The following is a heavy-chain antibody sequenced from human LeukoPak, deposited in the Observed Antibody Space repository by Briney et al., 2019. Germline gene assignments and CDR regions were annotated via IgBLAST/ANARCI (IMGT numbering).Heavy chain of an antibody. D-gene: IGHD6-19*01. CDR2: IYYSGST. Sequence: TSETLSLTCTVSGGSISSYYWSWIRQPPGKGLEWIGYIYYSGSTNYNPSLKSRVTISVDTSKNQFSLKLSSVTAADTAVYYCASQKGYSSGWSLWGQGTLVTVSS. CDR3: ASQKGYSSGWSL. V-gene: IGHV4-59*12. J-gene: IGHJ4*02. CDR1: GGSISSYY.